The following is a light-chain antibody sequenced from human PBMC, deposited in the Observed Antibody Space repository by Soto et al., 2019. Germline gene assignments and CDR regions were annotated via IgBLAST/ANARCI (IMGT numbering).Light chain of an antibody. CDR2: END. CDR3: ATWDTSLSGFWV. V-gene: IGLV1-51*01. CDR1: SSNIGSDY. J-gene: IGLJ3*02. Sequence: QSVLTQPPSVSAAPGQKVTISCSGTSSNIGSDYVSWYQQVPGTAPKLLIYENDKRPSGIPDRFSGSKSGTSATLGITGLQTGDEGDYYCATWDTSLSGFWVFGGGTQLTVL.